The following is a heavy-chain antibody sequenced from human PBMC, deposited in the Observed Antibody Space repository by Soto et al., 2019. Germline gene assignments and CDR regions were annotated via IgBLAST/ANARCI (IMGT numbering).Heavy chain of an antibody. V-gene: IGHV3-48*02. D-gene: IGHD1-26*01. CDR2: ISSSSSTI. CDR1: GFTFSSYS. CDR3: ARPTSDAGELLLPFDY. J-gene: IGHJ4*02. Sequence: GGSLRLSCAASGFTFSSYSMNWVRQAPGKGLEWVSYISSSSSTIYYADSVKGRFTISRDNAKNSLYLQMNSLRDEDTAVYYCARPTSDAGELLLPFDYWGQGTLVTVSS.